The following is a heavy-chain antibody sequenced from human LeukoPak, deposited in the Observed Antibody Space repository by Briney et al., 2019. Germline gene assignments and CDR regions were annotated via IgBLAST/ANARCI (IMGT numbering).Heavy chain of an antibody. CDR1: GGTFSSYT. CDR2: IIPILGIA. Sequence: ASVKVSCKASGGTFSSYTISWVRQAPGQGLEWMGRIIPILGIANYAQKFQGRVTITADKSTSTACMELSSLRSEDTAVYYCAREGSGCSYGFLDYWGQGTLVSVSS. V-gene: IGHV1-69*04. CDR3: AREGSGCSYGFLDY. D-gene: IGHD5-18*01. J-gene: IGHJ4*02.